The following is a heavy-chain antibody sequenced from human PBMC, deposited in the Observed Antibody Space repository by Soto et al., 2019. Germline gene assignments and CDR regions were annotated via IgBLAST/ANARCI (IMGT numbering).Heavy chain of an antibody. V-gene: IGHV4-61*01. J-gene: IGHJ3*02. CDR3: ARVWGGAFDI. D-gene: IGHD3-10*01. CDR2: IYYSGST. CDR1: GGSVSSDSYY. Sequence: SETLSLTCTVSGGSVSSDSYYWSWIRQPPGKGLEWIGYIYYSGSTKYNPSLKSRVTISVDTSKNQFSLKLSSVTAADTAVYYCARVWGGAFDIWGQGTMVTVSS.